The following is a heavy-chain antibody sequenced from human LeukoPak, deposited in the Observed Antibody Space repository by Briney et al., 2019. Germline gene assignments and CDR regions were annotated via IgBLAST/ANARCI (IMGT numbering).Heavy chain of an antibody. CDR2: ISDSGGRT. J-gene: IGHJ4*02. D-gene: IGHD3-22*01. CDR3: AKRGVVIRVILVGFHKEAYYFDS. Sequence: PGGSLRLSCAVSRITVSNYGMSWVRQAPGKGLEWVAGISDSGGRTNYADSVKGRFTISRDNPKNTLYLQMNSLRAEDTAVYFCAKRGVVIRVILVGFHKEAYYFDSWGQGALVTVSS. CDR1: RITVSNYG. V-gene: IGHV3-23*01.